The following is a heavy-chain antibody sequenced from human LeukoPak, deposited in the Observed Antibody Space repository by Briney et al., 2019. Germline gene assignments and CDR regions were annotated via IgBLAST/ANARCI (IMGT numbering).Heavy chain of an antibody. J-gene: IGHJ4*02. V-gene: IGHV3-66*01. Sequence: PGGSLRLSCAASGFTVSSNHMNWVRQAPGKGLEWVSVIYSDGSTYYVDSVKGRFTISRDSSKNTLYLQMNSLRAEDTAVYYCANHPFDYWGQGTLVTVSS. CDR3: ANHPFDY. CDR1: GFTVSSNH. CDR2: IYSDGST.